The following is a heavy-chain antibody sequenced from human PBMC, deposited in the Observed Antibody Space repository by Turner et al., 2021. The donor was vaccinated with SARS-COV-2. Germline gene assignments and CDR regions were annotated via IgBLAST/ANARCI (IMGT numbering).Heavy chain of an antibody. Sequence: QLQLQESGPGLVKPSETLSLTCTVSGGSISSSSYYWGWIRQPPGKGLEWMGSIYYSGSTYYNQSLKSRVTISVDTSKNQFSLKLSSVTAADTAVYYCARLRPTQNFDYWGQGTLVTVSS. D-gene: IGHD1-1*01. J-gene: IGHJ4*02. CDR2: IYYSGST. CDR3: ARLRPTQNFDY. V-gene: IGHV4-39*01. CDR1: GGSISSSSYY.